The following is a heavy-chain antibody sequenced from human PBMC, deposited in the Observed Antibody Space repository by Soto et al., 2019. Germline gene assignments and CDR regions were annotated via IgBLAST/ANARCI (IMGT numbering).Heavy chain of an antibody. Sequence: AETLSPTCAVQGGSVNGYYWNWIRKPPGKGLAWIGEINHTGGTHYNPSLSSRVTMSVDTSKNQFSLRLSSVTAADTAISYCATRITVFGLLIPPFDPWGQGTQVTVSS. CDR3: ATRITVFGLLIPPFDP. CDR1: GGSVNGYY. CDR2: INHTGGT. J-gene: IGHJ5*02. V-gene: IGHV4-34*01. D-gene: IGHD3-3*01.